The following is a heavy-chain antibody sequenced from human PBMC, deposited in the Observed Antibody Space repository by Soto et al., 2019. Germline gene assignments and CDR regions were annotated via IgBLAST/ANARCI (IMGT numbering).Heavy chain of an antibody. D-gene: IGHD5-12*01. V-gene: IGHV3-21*01. CDR3: ARAPALTPIVATEFWYYYYYMDV. Sequence: GGSLRLSCAASGFTFSSYSMNWVRQAPGKGLEWVSSISSSSSYIYYADSVKGRFTISRDKAKNSLYLQMNSMRAEETAVYYCARAPALTPIVATEFWYYYYYMDVWGKGTTVTVSS. CDR1: GFTFSSYS. CDR2: ISSSSSYI. J-gene: IGHJ6*03.